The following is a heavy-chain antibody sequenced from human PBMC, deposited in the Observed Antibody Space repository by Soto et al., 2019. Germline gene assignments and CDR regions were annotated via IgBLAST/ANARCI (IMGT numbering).Heavy chain of an antibody. J-gene: IGHJ4*02. Sequence: EVQLVESGGGLVQPGRSLRLSCAASGFTFDDYAMHWVRQAPGKGLEWVSGISWNSGTIGYAASVRGRFTISRDNAKNSLYLLMNSLRAEDTALYYCAKDYDFWSGCFDYWGQGTLVTVSS. CDR3: AKDYDFWSGCFDY. CDR1: GFTFDDYA. V-gene: IGHV3-9*01. D-gene: IGHD3-3*01. CDR2: ISWNSGTI.